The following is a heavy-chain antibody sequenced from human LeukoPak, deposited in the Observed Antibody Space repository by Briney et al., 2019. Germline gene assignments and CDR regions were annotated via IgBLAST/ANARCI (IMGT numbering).Heavy chain of an antibody. Sequence: GGSLRLSCAASGFTFISFAMSWVRQAPGKGLEWVSTISRTGVATYYANSVKGRFTISRDNSKNTLYLQMNSLRAEDTAVYYCAKDGVTMIVVDNYFDYWGQGTLVTVSS. CDR3: AKDGVTMIVVDNYFDY. V-gene: IGHV3-23*01. CDR1: GFTFISFA. D-gene: IGHD3-22*01. CDR2: ISRTGVAT. J-gene: IGHJ4*02.